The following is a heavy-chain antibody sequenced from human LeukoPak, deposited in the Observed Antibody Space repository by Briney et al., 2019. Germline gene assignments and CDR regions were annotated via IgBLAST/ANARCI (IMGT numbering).Heavy chain of an antibody. D-gene: IGHD6-6*01. CDR1: GFTFSSYS. CDR2: ISSSSSYI. J-gene: IGHJ5*02. Sequence: PGGSLRLSCAASGFTFSSYSMNWVRQAPGKGLEWVSSISSSSSYIYYADSVKGRFTISRDNAKNSLYLQMNSLRAEDTAVYYCARAGYSSSSGRGNWFDPWGQGTLVTVSS. V-gene: IGHV3-21*01. CDR3: ARAGYSSSSGRGNWFDP.